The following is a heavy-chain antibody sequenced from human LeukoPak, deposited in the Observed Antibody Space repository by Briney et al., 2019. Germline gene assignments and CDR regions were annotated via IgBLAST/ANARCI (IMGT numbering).Heavy chain of an antibody. D-gene: IGHD3-10*01. CDR3: ARGRGYD. CDR1: GGSFGGYY. J-gene: IGHJ4*02. Sequence: SETLSLTCAVNGGSFGGYYWSWIRQPRGKGLEWIGEINHSGSTNYNPSLKSRVTISVDTSKNQFSLKLSSVTAADTAVYYCARGRGYDWGQGTLVTVSS. CDR2: INHSGST. V-gene: IGHV4-34*01.